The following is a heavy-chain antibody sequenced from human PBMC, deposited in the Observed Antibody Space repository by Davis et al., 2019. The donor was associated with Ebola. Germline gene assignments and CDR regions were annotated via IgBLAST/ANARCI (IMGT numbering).Heavy chain of an antibody. D-gene: IGHD3-10*01. CDR3: ARDIAMVIGGWFDP. CDR1: GYTFTSYG. CDR2: ISAYNGNT. J-gene: IGHJ5*02. Sequence: ASVKVSCKASGYTFTSYGISWVRQAPGQGLEWMGWISAYNGNTNYAQKLQGRVTMTTDTSTSTAYMEQRSLRSDDTAVYYCARDIAMVIGGWFDPWGQGTLVTVSS. V-gene: IGHV1-18*01.